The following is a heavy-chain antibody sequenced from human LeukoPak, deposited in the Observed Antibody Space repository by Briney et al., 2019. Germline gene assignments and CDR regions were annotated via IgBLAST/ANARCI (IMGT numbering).Heavy chain of an antibody. V-gene: IGHV3-33*01. J-gene: IGHJ4*02. Sequence: GRSLRLSCAASGFTFSDNSMHLVRQAPGKGLEWVAVIWYDGSNIYYADSVKGRFTISRDNSRNTLYLQMNSLRAEDTAVYYCVREIPTVVQYYFDHWGPGTLVTVSS. D-gene: IGHD2-21*01. CDR2: IWYDGSNI. CDR3: VREIPTVVQYYFDH. CDR1: GFTFSDNS.